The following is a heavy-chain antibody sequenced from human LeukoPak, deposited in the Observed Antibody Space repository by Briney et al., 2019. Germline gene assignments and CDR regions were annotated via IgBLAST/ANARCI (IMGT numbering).Heavy chain of an antibody. CDR2: ISYDGSNK. Sequence: GGSLRLSCAASGFSVSNHYMHWVRQAPGKGLEWVAVISYDGSNKYYADSVKGRFTISRDNSKNTLYLQMNSLRAEDTAVYYCARVRGDLEWLFYYYYMDVWGKGTTVTVSS. J-gene: IGHJ6*03. D-gene: IGHD3-3*01. CDR1: GFSVSNHY. CDR3: ARVRGDLEWLFYYYYMDV. V-gene: IGHV3-30-3*01.